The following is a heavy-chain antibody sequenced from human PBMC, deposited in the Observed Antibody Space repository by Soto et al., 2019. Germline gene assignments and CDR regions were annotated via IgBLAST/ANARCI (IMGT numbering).Heavy chain of an antibody. Sequence: QVQLVESGGGVVQPGRSLRLSCAASGFSFSTYGMHWVRQAPGKGLEWVAIISYDGTNKYYADSVKGRFTISRDNSKNTLYLQMNSLRVEDTADYYCAKGYGGDPPHGWFDPWGQGTRVTVSS. CDR2: ISYDGTNK. V-gene: IGHV3-30*18. J-gene: IGHJ5*02. CDR1: GFSFSTYG. CDR3: AKGYGGDPPHGWFDP. D-gene: IGHD2-21*02.